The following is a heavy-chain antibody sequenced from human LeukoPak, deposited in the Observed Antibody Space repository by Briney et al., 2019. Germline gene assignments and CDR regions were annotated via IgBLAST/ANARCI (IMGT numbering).Heavy chain of an antibody. CDR3: ARDRRIVGATGLFDY. D-gene: IGHD1-26*01. CDR2: ISAYNGNT. J-gene: IGHJ4*02. V-gene: IGHV1-18*01. CDR1: GYTFTSYG. Sequence: VKVSFKASGYTFTSYGISWVRQAPGQGLEWKGWISAYNGNTNYAQKLQGRVTMTTDTSTSTAYMELRSLRSDDTAVYYCARDRRIVGATGLFDYWGQGTLVTVSS.